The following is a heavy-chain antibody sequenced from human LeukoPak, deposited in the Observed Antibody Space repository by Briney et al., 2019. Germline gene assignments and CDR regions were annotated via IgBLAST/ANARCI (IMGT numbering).Heavy chain of an antibody. CDR1: GGSISSGDYF. D-gene: IGHD2-2*01. CDR3: ARGPAATFDY. J-gene: IGHJ4*02. V-gene: IGHV4-30-4*08. CDR2: IYYSGSA. Sequence: SETLSLTCTVSGGSISSGDYFWSWIRQPPGKGLEWIGYIYYSGSAYYNPSLKSRVTISLDTSKNQFSLKLSSVTAADTAVYYCARGPAATFDYWGQGTLVTVSS.